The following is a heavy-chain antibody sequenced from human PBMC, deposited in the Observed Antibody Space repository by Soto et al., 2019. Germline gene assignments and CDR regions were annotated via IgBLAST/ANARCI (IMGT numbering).Heavy chain of an antibody. CDR3: AEDASSWFYYYYGMDV. Sequence: QIQLVQSGPEVRKPGASVKVSCKASGYIFSNFGISWVRQAPGQGLEWMGWISGYNDNTNYAQKFQDRVRMTTDISTSTAYMELTTLRPEDTAVYYCAEDASSWFYYYYGMDVWGQGTTVTVSS. V-gene: IGHV1-18*01. CDR1: GYIFSNFG. J-gene: IGHJ6*02. D-gene: IGHD2-2*01. CDR2: ISGYNDNT.